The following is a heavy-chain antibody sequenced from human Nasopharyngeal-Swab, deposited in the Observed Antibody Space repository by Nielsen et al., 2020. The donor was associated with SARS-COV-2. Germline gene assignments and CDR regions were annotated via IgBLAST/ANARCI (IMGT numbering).Heavy chain of an antibody. V-gene: IGHV4-34*01. Sequence: SETLSLTCAVYGGSFSGYYWSWIRQPPGKGLEWIGEINHSGSTNYNPSFKSRVTISVDTSKNQFSLKLSSVTAADTAVYYCARDSSAKFVYYYYGMDVWGQGTTVTVSS. CDR1: GGSFSGYY. CDR3: ARDSSAKFVYYYYGMDV. J-gene: IGHJ6*02. D-gene: IGHD6-13*01. CDR2: INHSGST.